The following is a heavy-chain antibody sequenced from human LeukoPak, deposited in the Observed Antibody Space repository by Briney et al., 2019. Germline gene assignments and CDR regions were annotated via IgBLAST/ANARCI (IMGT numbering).Heavy chain of an antibody. V-gene: IGHV3-11*05. J-gene: IGHJ4*02. D-gene: IGHD5-18*01. CDR3: ARDSPFIQLAY. CDR1: GFTFSDYY. CDR2: ISSGST. Sequence: GGSLRLSCAVSGFTFSDYYMSWIRQAPGKGLEWISYISSGSTYYTDSVKGRFTISRDNSKNTLYLQMNSLRAEDTAVYYCARDSPFIQLAYWGQGTLVTVSS.